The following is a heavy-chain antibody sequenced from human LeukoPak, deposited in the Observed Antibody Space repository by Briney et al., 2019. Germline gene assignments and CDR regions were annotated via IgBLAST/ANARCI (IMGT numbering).Heavy chain of an antibody. CDR2: IIPIFGTA. CDR1: GGTFSSYA. Sequence: SVTVSCMASGGTFSSYAISWVRQAPGQGLEWMGGIIPIFGTANYAQKFQGRVTITADESTSTAYMELSSLRSEDTAVYYCASFKDQRATWLGGYFDYWGQGTLVTVSS. CDR3: ASFKDQRATWLGGYFDY. J-gene: IGHJ4*02. D-gene: IGHD6-19*01. V-gene: IGHV1-69*13.